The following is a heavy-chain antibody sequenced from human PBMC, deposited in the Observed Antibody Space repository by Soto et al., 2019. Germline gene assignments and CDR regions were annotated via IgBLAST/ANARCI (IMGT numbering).Heavy chain of an antibody. CDR1: GFTFSSYD. D-gene: IGHD2-2*01. CDR2: IGTAGDT. Sequence: GGSLRLSCAASGFTFSSYDMHWVRQATGKGLEWVSAIGTAGDTYYPGSVKGRFTISRENAKNSLYLQMNSLRAVDTAVYYCARSLKPRDIVVVPAARGYYYYGMDVWGQGTTVTVSS. V-gene: IGHV3-13*01. CDR3: ARSLKPRDIVVVPAARGYYYYGMDV. J-gene: IGHJ6*02.